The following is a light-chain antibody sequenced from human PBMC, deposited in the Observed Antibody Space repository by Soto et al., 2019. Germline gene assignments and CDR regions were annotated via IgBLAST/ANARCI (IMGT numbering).Light chain of an antibody. CDR2: LNSDGSH. CDR1: SGHSSYA. V-gene: IGLV4-69*01. J-gene: IGLJ2*01. Sequence: QSALTQSPSASASLGASVKLTCTLSSGHSSYAIAWHQQQPEKGPRYLMKLNSDGSHSKGDGIPDRFSGSSSGAERYFTISSLQSEDEADYYCQTWGTGIQVFGGGTKLTVL. CDR3: QTWGTGIQV.